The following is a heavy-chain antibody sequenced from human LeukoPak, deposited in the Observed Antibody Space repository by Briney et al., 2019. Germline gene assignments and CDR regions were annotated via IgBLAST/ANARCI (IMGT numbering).Heavy chain of an antibody. J-gene: IGHJ5*02. CDR3: ARGKATVTPRWFDP. D-gene: IGHD4-17*01. CDR2: IYYSGST. V-gene: IGHV4-59*08. Sequence: SETLSLTCTVSGGSISSYYWSWIRQPPGKGLEWIGYIYYSGSTNYNPSLKSRVTISVDTSKNQFSLKLSSVTAADTAVYYCARGKATVTPRWFDPWGQGTLVTVSS. CDR1: GGSISSYY.